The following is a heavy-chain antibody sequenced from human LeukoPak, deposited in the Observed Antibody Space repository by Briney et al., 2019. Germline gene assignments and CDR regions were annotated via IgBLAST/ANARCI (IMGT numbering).Heavy chain of an antibody. Sequence: GGPLRLSCAASGFTFSSYAMSWVRQAPGKGLEWVSAISGSGGSTYYADSVKGRFTISRDNSKNTLYLQMNSLRAEDTAVYYCAKGPKIVVVVAALHFDYWGQGTLVTVSS. CDR2: ISGSGGST. V-gene: IGHV3-23*01. D-gene: IGHD2-15*01. CDR3: AKGPKIVVVVAALHFDY. J-gene: IGHJ4*02. CDR1: GFTFSSYA.